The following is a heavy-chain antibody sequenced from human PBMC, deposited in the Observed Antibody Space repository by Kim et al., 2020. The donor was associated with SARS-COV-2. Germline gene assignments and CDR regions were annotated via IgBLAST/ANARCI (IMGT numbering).Heavy chain of an antibody. CDR1: GFTFSSYG. J-gene: IGHJ4*02. V-gene: IGHV3-33*01. CDR3: ARDSGIAVAGTRYYFDY. D-gene: IGHD6-19*01. CDR2: IWYDGSNK. Sequence: GGSLRLSWASSGFTFSSYGMHWVRQAPGKGLEWVAVIWYDGSNKYYADSVKGRFTISRDNSKNTLYLQMNSLRAEDTAVYYCARDSGIAVAGTRYYFDYWGQGTLVTV.